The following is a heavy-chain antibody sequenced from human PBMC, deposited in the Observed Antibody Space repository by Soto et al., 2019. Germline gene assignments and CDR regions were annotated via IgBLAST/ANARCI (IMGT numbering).Heavy chain of an antibody. CDR1: GFTFSHYC. V-gene: IGHV3-30*18. CDR2: MSYDGSNE. J-gene: IGHJ4*02. Sequence: PGGSLRLSCAASGFTFSHYCMHWVRQAPGKGLEWVALMSYDGSNEYYADSVKGRFTISRDNSKNTLYLQMNSLRAEDTAVYYCAKDGSHNFDYWGQGTLVTVSS. D-gene: IGHD1-26*01. CDR3: AKDGSHNFDY.